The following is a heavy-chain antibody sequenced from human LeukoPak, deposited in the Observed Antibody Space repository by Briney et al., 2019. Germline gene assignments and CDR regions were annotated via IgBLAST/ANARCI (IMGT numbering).Heavy chain of an antibody. Sequence: SETLSLTCPVSGGSLSSYYWSWIRQPPGKGLEWIGYIYYSGSTNYNPSLKSRVAISVDTSKNQFSLKLSSVTAADTAVYYCARAGYSYGYFFDYWGQGTLVTVSS. V-gene: IGHV4-59*01. D-gene: IGHD5-18*01. CDR1: GGSLSSYY. CDR3: ARAGYSYGYFFDY. CDR2: IYYSGST. J-gene: IGHJ4*02.